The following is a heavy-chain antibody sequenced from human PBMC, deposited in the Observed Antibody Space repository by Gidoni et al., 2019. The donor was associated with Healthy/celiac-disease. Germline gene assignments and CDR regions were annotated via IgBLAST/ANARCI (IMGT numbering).Heavy chain of an antibody. Sequence: EVQLVESGGGLVQPGGSLRLSCAASGFTFSSYSMNWVRQAPGKGLEWVSYISSSSITIYYEDSVKGRFTISRDNAKNSLYLQMNSLRDEDTAVYYCARGFDYGDYTLYYYYYGMDVWGQGTTVTVSS. CDR1: GFTFSSYS. V-gene: IGHV3-48*02. D-gene: IGHD4-17*01. J-gene: IGHJ6*02. CDR2: ISSSSITI. CDR3: ARGFDYGDYTLYYYYYGMDV.